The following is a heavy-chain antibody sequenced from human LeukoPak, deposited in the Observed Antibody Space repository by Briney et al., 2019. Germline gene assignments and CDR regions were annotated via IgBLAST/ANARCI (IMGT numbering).Heavy chain of an antibody. CDR1: GGSISSYY. CDR3: ASSMRRGLFDY. V-gene: IGHV4-59*01. CDR2: IYYSGST. Sequence: SETLSLTCTVSGGSISSYYWSWIRQPPGKGLEWIGYIYYSGSTNYNPSLKSRVTISVDTSKNQFSLKLSSVTAADTAVYYCASSMRRGLFDYWGQGTLVTVSS. D-gene: IGHD3-10*01. J-gene: IGHJ4*02.